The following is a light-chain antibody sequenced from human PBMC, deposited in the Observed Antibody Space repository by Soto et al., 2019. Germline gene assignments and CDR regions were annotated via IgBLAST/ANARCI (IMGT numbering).Light chain of an antibody. Sequence: DIVMTQSPDSLAVSLGERATINCKSSQTILYSSNNKNYLAWYQQKPGQPPNLLIYWASSRESGVPDRFSGSGSGTDFTLTISSLQAEDVAIYFCQKYYNTPLNFGGGTKVDIK. J-gene: IGKJ4*01. V-gene: IGKV4-1*01. CDR1: QTILYSSNNKNY. CDR3: QKYYNTPLN. CDR2: WAS.